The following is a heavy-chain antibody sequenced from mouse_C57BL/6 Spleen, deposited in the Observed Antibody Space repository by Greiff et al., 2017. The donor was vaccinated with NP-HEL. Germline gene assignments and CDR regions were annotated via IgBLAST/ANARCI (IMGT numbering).Heavy chain of an antibody. CDR2: INPGSGGT. J-gene: IGHJ3*01. Sequence: VQLQQSGAELVRPGTSVKVSCKASGYAFTNYLIEWVKQRPGQGLEWIGVINPGSGGTNYNEKFKGKATLTADKSSSTAYMQLSSLTSEDSAVYFCARNPLYYGYDGLGCAYWGQGTLVTVSA. CDR1: GYAFTNYL. V-gene: IGHV1-54*01. CDR3: ARNPLYYGYDGLGCAY. D-gene: IGHD2-2*01.